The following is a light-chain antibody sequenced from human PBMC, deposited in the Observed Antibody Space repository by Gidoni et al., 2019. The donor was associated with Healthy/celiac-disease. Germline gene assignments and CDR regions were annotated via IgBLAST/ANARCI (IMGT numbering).Light chain of an antibody. CDR2: GAS. J-gene: IGKJ2*01. CDR3: QQYNKWPPYT. V-gene: IGKV3-15*01. CDR1: QSVGSN. Sequence: EIVMTQSPATLSVSPGERATLSCRASQSVGSNLAGYQQKPGQAPRLLIYGASTRATGIPARFSGSGSGTEFTLTISSLQSEDFAVYYCQQYNKWPPYTFGQGTKLEIK.